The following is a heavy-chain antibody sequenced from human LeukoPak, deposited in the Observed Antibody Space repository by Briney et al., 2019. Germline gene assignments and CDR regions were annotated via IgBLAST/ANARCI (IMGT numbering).Heavy chain of an antibody. CDR1: GFTLSSYE. Sequence: GGSLRLSCTASGFTLSSYEMSWIRQAPGKGLEWVSAISASGDTTYYADSVRGRFTISRDNSKNTLYLQMNSLRAGDTALYYCAKESLRGHSYGFDNWGQGTLVTVSS. CDR3: AKESLRGHSYGFDN. CDR2: ISASGDTT. V-gene: IGHV3-23*01. D-gene: IGHD5-18*01. J-gene: IGHJ4*02.